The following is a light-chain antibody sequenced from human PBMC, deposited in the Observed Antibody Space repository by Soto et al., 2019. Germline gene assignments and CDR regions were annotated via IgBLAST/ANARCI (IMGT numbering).Light chain of an antibody. Sequence: IVLTQSPGTLSLSPGERATLSCRASQSVSNNYLAWYQQKPGQAPRLLIYGASSRATGIPDRFSGSGSETDFTLTISRLEPEDFAVYYCHQYGSSRTFGQGTRVEI. CDR1: QSVSNNY. V-gene: IGKV3-20*01. CDR2: GAS. J-gene: IGKJ1*01. CDR3: HQYGSSRT.